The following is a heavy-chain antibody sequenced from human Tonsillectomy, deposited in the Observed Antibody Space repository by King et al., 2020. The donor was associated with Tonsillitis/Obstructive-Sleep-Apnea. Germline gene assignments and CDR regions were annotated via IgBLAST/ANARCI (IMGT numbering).Heavy chain of an antibody. D-gene: IGHD3-22*01. CDR3: ARGGQYYDKTLYFFDY. Sequence: VQLQESGPGLVKPSETLSLTCTVSGASFSSNYWSWIRQPAGKGLEWIGRIYNSGSTKYNPSLESRVTMSVDTSKNQFSLKLSSVTAADTAVYYCARGGQYYDKTLYFFDYWGQGTLVTVSS. V-gene: IGHV4-4*07. CDR2: IYNSGST. J-gene: IGHJ4*02. CDR1: GASFSSNY.